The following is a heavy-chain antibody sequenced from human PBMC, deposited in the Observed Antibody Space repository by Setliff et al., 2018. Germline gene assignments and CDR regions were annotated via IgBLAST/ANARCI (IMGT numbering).Heavy chain of an antibody. Sequence: ASVKVSCKASGYTFTSYYMHWVRQAPGQGLEWMGIINPSGGSTSYAQKFQGRVTMTRDTSMSTVYMELSSLRSEDTAVYYCARDTRGYSSSSGVDYWGQGTLVTVSS. V-gene: IGHV1-46*01. D-gene: IGHD6-6*01. CDR3: ARDTRGYSSSSGVDY. CDR1: GYTFTSYY. J-gene: IGHJ4*01. CDR2: INPSGGST.